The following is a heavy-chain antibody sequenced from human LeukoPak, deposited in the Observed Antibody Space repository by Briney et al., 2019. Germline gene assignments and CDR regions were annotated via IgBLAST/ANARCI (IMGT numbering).Heavy chain of an antibody. V-gene: IGHV4-38-2*02. D-gene: IGHD5-12*01. CDR2: IYHSGST. J-gene: IGHJ6*03. CDR1: GYSISSGYY. Sequence: SETLSLTCTVSGYSISSGYYWGWIRQPPGKGLEWIGSIYHSGSTYYNPSLKSRVTVSVDTSKNQFSLKLSSVTAADTAVYYCARGEWLRFYYYYMDVWGKGTTVTVSS. CDR3: ARGEWLRFYYYYMDV.